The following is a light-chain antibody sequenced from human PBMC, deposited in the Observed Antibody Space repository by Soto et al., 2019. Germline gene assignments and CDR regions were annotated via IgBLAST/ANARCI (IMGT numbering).Light chain of an antibody. CDR2: EVN. V-gene: IGLV2-14*01. CDR1: SSDIGAYDY. J-gene: IGLJ1*01. Sequence: QSALTQPASLSGSPGQSITISCTGTSSDIGAYDYVSWFQQHPGKAPKLMISEVNNRPSGVSNRFSGSKSGNMAYLTISGLQVEDYAEYCCFSFTPTSPHVLGTGTNVTGL. CDR3: FSFTPTSPHV.